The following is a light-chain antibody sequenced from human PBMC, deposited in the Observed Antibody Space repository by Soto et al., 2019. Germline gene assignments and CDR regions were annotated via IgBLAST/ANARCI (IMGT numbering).Light chain of an antibody. J-gene: IGKJ1*01. V-gene: IGKV3-11*01. CDR3: KQRSHWPPTWR. Sequence: EIVMSQSPRNLAVSRGERDSLACRAIQSVSSYLAWYQQKPGQAPRLLIYDASNRATGIPARFSGCGSGTDFTLTIGSLEPEDFAVSDCKQRSHWPPTWRFGQGTKVDIK. CDR2: DAS. CDR1: QSVSSY.